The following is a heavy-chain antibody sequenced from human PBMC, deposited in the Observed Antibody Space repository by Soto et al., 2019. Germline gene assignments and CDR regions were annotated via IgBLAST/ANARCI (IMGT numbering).Heavy chain of an antibody. D-gene: IGHD3-10*01. V-gene: IGHV4-31*03. Sequence: SDTLSLTCTVSGGSISSGGYSWSWIRQHPGKGLEWIGYIYYSGSTYYNPSLKSRVTISVDTSKNQFSLKLSSVTAADTAVYYCARLRYYGSGSYYTNYFDYWGQGTLVTVSS. J-gene: IGHJ4*02. CDR3: ARLRYYGSGSYYTNYFDY. CDR1: GGSISSGGYS. CDR2: IYYSGST.